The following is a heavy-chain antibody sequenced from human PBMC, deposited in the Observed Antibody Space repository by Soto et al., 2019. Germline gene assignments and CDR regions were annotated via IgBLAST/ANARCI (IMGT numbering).Heavy chain of an antibody. V-gene: IGHV3-23*01. D-gene: IGHD5-12*01. CDR2: ISGSGGST. J-gene: IGHJ4*02. Sequence: PGGSLRLSCAASAFTFSSYAMSWVRQAPGKGLEWVSAISGSGGSTYYADSVKARFTTARATSKNTLYLKMDSMRVEDTAVDYCAKDLIVAKIWGFDYWGQGTLVTVSS. CDR3: AKDLIVAKIWGFDY. CDR1: AFTFSSYA.